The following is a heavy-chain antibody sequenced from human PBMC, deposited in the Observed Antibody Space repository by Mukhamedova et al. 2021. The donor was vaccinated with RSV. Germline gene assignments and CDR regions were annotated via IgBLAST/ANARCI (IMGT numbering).Heavy chain of an antibody. Sequence: VANIKQDGSEKYYVDSVKGRFTISRDNAKNSLYLQMNSLRAEDTAVYYCARQGYHYDFLSGYIRYYYYYMDVWGKGTTVTVSS. CDR2: IKQDGSEK. J-gene: IGHJ6*03. CDR3: ARQGYHYDFLSGYIRYYYYYMDV. V-gene: IGHV3-7*04. D-gene: IGHD3-3*01.